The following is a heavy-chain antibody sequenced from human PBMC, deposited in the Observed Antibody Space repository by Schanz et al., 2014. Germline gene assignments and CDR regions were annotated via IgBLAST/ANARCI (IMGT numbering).Heavy chain of an antibody. D-gene: IGHD6-19*01. Sequence: VQLVESGGGLVQPGGSLRLSCSASGFTFSSYSMYWVRQAPGKGLEYVSVISSNGGSTDFADSVKGRFTISRDNSKNTLYLQMNSLRAEDTAVYYCAKDLISGWSGFDYWGQGTLVTVSS. V-gene: IGHV3-64*04. CDR2: ISSNGGST. CDR3: AKDLISGWSGFDY. J-gene: IGHJ4*02. CDR1: GFTFSSYS.